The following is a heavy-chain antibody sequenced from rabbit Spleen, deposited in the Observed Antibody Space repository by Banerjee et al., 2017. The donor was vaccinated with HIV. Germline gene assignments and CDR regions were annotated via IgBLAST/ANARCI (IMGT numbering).Heavy chain of an antibody. J-gene: IGHJ4*01. V-gene: IGHV1S45*01. D-gene: IGHD4-2*01. CDR2: IAGSSSGFT. Sequence: QEQLVESGGGLVQPTGSLTLTCKASGFSFGDRDVMCWVRQAPGKGLEWISCIAGSSSGFTYSATWAKGRFTISKTSSTTVTLQMTSLTAADTATYFCARDVGIDVYRFSLWGQGTLVTVS. CDR1: GFSFGDRDV. CDR3: ARDVGIDVYRFSL.